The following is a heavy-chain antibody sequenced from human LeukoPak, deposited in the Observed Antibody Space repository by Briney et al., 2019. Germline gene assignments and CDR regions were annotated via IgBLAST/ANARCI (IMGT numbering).Heavy chain of an antibody. J-gene: IGHJ4*02. CDR1: GFTFSSYS. V-gene: IGHV3-21*01. Sequence: GGSLRLSCAASGFTFSSYSMNWVRQAPGKGLESVSSISSSSTFIYYADSAKGRFTISRDNAKNSLYLQMYSLRAEDTAVYYCARARVVGYDFWSGYYISPGYWGQGTLVTVSS. CDR3: ARARVVGYDFWSGYYISPGY. CDR2: ISSSSTFI. D-gene: IGHD3-3*01.